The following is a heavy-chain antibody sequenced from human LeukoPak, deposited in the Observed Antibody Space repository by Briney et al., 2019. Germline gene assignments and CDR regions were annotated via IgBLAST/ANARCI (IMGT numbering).Heavy chain of an antibody. D-gene: IGHD2-2*01. V-gene: IGHV4-39*07. CDR3: ARVPGERYCSSTSCYNQWGTFDY. J-gene: IGHJ4*02. CDR2: IYYSGST. CDR1: GGSISSSSYY. Sequence: SETLSLTCTVSGGSISSSSYYWGWLRQPPGKGLEWIGSIYYSGSTYYNPSLKSRVTISVDTSKNQFSLKLSSVTAADTAVYYCARVPGERYCSSTSCYNQWGTFDYWGQGTLVTVSS.